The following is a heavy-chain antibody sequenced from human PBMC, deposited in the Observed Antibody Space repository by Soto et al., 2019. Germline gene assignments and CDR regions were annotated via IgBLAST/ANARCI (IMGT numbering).Heavy chain of an antibody. V-gene: IGHV4-59*01. Sequence: PSETLSLTCTVSGGSISSYYWSWIRQPPGKGLEWIGYIYYSGSTNYNPSLKSRVTISVDTSKNQFSLKLSSVTAADTAVYYCARDQVVRTYGMDVWGQGTTVTVSS. CDR2: IYYSGST. J-gene: IGHJ6*02. CDR1: GGSISSYY. D-gene: IGHD2-15*01. CDR3: ARDQVVRTYGMDV.